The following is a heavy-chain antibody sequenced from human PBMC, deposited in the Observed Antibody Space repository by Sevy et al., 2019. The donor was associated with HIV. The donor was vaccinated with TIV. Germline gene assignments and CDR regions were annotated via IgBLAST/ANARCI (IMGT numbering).Heavy chain of an antibody. CDR2: ISAYNGNT. J-gene: IGHJ5*02. CDR3: ARGGSITIFGVVNGWFDP. Sequence: ASVKVSCKASGYTFTSYGISWVRQAPGQGLEWMGWISAYNGNTNYAQKLQGRVTMTTDTSTSTAYMELRSLRSDDTAVYYCARGGSITIFGVVNGWFDPWGQGTLGTVSS. CDR1: GYTFTSYG. V-gene: IGHV1-18*01. D-gene: IGHD3-3*01.